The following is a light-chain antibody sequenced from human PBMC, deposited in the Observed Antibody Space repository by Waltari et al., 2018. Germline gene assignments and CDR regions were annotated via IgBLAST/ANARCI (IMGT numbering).Light chain of an antibody. J-gene: IGKJ4*01. CDR3: QQYYDSPLT. V-gene: IGKV3-15*01. Sequence: EIVMTQSPATLSVSPGERATLSCRASQSVSSNLAWYQQKPGQAPRLLIYGASTRATGIPARFSGSGSGTEFTLTISNLQAEDVAVYSCQQYYDSPLTFGGGTSVEIK. CDR2: GAS. CDR1: QSVSSN.